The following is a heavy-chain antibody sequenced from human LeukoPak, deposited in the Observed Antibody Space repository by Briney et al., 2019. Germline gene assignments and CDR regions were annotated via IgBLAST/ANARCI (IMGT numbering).Heavy chain of an antibody. Sequence: SETLSLTCPVSGGSLSSSRYYWGWIRQPPGKGLEWIGSIYYSGSTYYNPSLKSRVTISVDTSKNQFSLKLSSVTAADTAVYYCARPVRSGGSPGWFDPWGQGTLVTVSS. CDR3: ARPVRSGGSPGWFDP. J-gene: IGHJ5*02. D-gene: IGHD2-15*01. V-gene: IGHV4-39*01. CDR2: IYYSGST. CDR1: GGSLSSSRYY.